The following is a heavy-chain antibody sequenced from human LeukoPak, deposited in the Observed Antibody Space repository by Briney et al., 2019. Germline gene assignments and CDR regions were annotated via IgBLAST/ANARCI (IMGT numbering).Heavy chain of an antibody. CDR3: ASTDRITIFGVVSD. J-gene: IGHJ4*02. V-gene: IGHV4-38-2*02. D-gene: IGHD3-3*01. CDR2: IYHSGST. CDR1: GYSISSGYY. Sequence: SETLSLTXTVSGYSISSGYYWGWIRQPPGKGLEWIGSIYHSGSTYYNPSLESRVTISVDTSKNQFSLKLSSVTAADTAVYYCASTDRITIFGVVSDWGQGTLVTVSS.